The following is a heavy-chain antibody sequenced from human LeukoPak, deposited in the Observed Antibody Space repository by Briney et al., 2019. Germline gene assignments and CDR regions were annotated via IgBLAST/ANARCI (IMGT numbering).Heavy chain of an antibody. CDR1: GGSISSSSYY. CDR3: ARSYYGSGSLMYYFDY. Sequence: PSETLSLTCTVSGGSISSSSYYWGWIHQPPGKGLEWIGSIYYSGSTYYNPSLKSRVTISVDTSKNQSSLKLSSVTAADTAVYYCARSYYGSGSLMYYFDYWGQGTLVTVSS. J-gene: IGHJ4*02. V-gene: IGHV4-39*07. CDR2: IYYSGST. D-gene: IGHD3-10*01.